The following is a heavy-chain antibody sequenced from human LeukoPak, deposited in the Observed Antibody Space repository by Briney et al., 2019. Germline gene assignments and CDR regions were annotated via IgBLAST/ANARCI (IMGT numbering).Heavy chain of an antibody. CDR2: ISSSGSTI. V-gene: IGHV3-11*01. Sequence: GGSLRLSCAASGFTFSDYYMSWIRQAPGKGLEWVSCISSSGSTIYYADSVKGRFTISRDNAKNSLYLQMNSLRAEDTAVYYCARDLGYSSSWYLARGSYYFDYWGQGTLVTVSS. J-gene: IGHJ4*02. CDR3: ARDLGYSSSWYLARGSYYFDY. D-gene: IGHD6-13*01. CDR1: GFTFSDYY.